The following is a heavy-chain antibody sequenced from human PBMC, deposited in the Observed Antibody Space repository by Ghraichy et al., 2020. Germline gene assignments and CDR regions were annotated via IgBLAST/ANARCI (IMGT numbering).Heavy chain of an antibody. CDR3: ARAENYYDSSGFTGYWFDP. Sequence: GGSLRLSCAASGFTVSSNYMSWVRQAPGKGLEWVSVIYSGGSTHYADSVKGRFTISRDNSKNTLYLQMNSLRAEDTAVYYCARAENYYDSSGFTGYWFDPWGQGTLVTVSS. CDR1: GFTVSSNY. CDR2: IYSGGST. D-gene: IGHD3-22*01. V-gene: IGHV3-53*01. J-gene: IGHJ5*02.